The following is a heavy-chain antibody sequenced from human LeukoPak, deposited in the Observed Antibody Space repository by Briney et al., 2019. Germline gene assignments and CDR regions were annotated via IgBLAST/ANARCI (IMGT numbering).Heavy chain of an antibody. CDR3: ARDVAYNWNYAVDY. V-gene: IGHV3-30-3*01. J-gene: IGHJ4*02. CDR1: GFTFSSYA. D-gene: IGHD1-7*01. Sequence: GGSLGPSFEASGFTFSSYAMTGVRQAPGKGLEGGAVISYVGSNKYYADSVKGRFTISRDNSKNTLYLQMNSLRAEDTAVYYGARDVAYNWNYAVDYWGQGTLVTVSS. CDR2: ISYVGSNK.